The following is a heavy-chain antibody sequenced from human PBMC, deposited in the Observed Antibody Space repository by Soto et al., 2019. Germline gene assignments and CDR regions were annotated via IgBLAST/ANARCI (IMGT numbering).Heavy chain of an antibody. J-gene: IGHJ6*02. CDR2: ISSSSSYI. D-gene: IGHD3-3*01. V-gene: IGHV3-21*01. CDR3: AREWYDFWSGYYTYYYYGMDV. CDR1: GFTFSSYS. Sequence: PGGSLRLSCAASGFTFSSYSMNWVRQAPGKGLEWVSSISSSSSYIYYADSVKGRFTISRDNAKNSLYLQMNSLRAEDTAVYYCAREWYDFWSGYYTYYYYGMDVWGQGTTVTVSS.